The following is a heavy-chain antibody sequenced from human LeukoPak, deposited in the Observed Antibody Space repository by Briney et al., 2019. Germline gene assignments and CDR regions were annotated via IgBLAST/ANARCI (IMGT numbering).Heavy chain of an antibody. CDR2: IYYTGSS. Sequence: SETLSLTCNVSGGSISNYYWSWMRQPPGKGPEWIGYIYYTGSSNYNPSLKSRVTISVDTSNNQFSLKLSSMTAADTAVYYCARVSSSWYQDWYFDLWGRGTLVTVSS. CDR1: GGSISNYY. J-gene: IGHJ2*01. V-gene: IGHV4-59*01. D-gene: IGHD6-13*01. CDR3: ARVSSSWYQDWYFDL.